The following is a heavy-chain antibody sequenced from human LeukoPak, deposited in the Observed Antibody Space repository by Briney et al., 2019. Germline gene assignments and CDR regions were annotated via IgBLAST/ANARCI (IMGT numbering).Heavy chain of an antibody. Sequence: GGSLRLSCAASGFTFSIYWMHWVRQLPGKGLGWVAHINSDGSSTTYADSVKGRFTISRDNAKNTLYLQMNSLRVEDTAVFYCARGKPGVDTNWYFELWGRGTLVTVSS. J-gene: IGHJ2*01. V-gene: IGHV3-74*03. CDR1: GFTFSIYW. CDR2: INSDGSST. CDR3: ARGKPGVDTNWYFEL. D-gene: IGHD3-10*01.